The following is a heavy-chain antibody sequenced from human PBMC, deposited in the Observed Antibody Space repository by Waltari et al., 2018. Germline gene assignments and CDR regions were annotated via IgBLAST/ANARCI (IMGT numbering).Heavy chain of an antibody. J-gene: IGHJ4*02. CDR1: GFSLSTSGVG. V-gene: IGHV2-5*02. D-gene: IGHD6-13*01. Sequence: QITLKESGPTLVKPTQTLTLTCTFSGFSLSTSGVGVGWIRQPPGKALEWLALIYWDDDKRYSPSLKSRLTITKDTSKNQVVLTMTNMDPVDTATYYCAHRLGAAAGTHFDYWGQGTLVTVSS. CDR2: IYWDDDK. CDR3: AHRLGAAAGTHFDY.